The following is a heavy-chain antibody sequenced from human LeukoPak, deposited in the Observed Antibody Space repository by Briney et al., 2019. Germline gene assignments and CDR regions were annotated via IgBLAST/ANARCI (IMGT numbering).Heavy chain of an antibody. CDR1: GYTFTSYG. Sequence: GASVKVSCKASGYTFTSYGISWVRQAPGQGLEWMGWINPNSGGTNYAQKFQGRVTMTRDTSISTAYMELSRLRSDDTAVYYCARAGERTDAFDIWGQGTMVTVSS. CDR2: INPNSGGT. CDR3: ARAGERTDAFDI. V-gene: IGHV1-2*02. D-gene: IGHD1-1*01. J-gene: IGHJ3*02.